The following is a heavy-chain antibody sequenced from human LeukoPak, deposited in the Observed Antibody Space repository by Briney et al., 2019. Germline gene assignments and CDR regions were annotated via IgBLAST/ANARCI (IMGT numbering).Heavy chain of an antibody. Sequence: SETLSLTCTVSGFSISSYYWSWIRQPPGKGLEWIGYIYYSGSTNYNPSLKSRVTISVDTSKNQFSLKLSPVTAADTAVYYCARRRGQSLDPWGQGTLVTVSS. CDR2: IYYSGST. CDR1: GFSISSYY. J-gene: IGHJ5*02. CDR3: ARRRGQSLDP. V-gene: IGHV4-59*08.